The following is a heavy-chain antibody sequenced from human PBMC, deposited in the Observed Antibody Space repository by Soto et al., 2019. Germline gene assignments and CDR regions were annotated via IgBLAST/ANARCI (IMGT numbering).Heavy chain of an antibody. D-gene: IGHD1-26*01. CDR3: ARRGSGSYYYY. J-gene: IGHJ4*02. V-gene: IGHV3-23*01. CDR2: ISGSGGST. CDR1: GFTFSSYA. Sequence: EVQLLESGGGLVQPGGSLRLSCAASGFTFSSYAMRWVRQAPVKGLEWVSAISGSGGSTYYADSVKGRFTISRDNSKNTLYLQMNSLRAEDKAVYYYARRGSGSYYYYWGQGTLVTVSS.